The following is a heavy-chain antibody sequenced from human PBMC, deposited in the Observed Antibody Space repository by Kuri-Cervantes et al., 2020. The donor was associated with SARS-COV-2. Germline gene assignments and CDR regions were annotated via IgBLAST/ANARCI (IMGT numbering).Heavy chain of an antibody. D-gene: IGHD1-26*01. CDR1: GFSFSDYA. Sequence: GESLKISCRASGFSFSDYAIHWVRRAPGKGLEWLAVISFDGSQKYFEESVKGRFSASRDNSKNEMYLQMNSLRAEDTAVYHCARERIVGVSGSWFDPWGQGTLVTVSS. J-gene: IGHJ5*02. V-gene: IGHV3-30*03. CDR3: ARERIVGVSGSWFDP. CDR2: ISFDGSQK.